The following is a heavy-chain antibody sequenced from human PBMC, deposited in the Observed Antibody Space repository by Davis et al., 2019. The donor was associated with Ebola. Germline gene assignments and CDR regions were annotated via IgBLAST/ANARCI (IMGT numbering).Heavy chain of an antibody. CDR3: GRGWLRTGIDY. J-gene: IGHJ4*02. Sequence: HSQTLSLTCDITGDSVSSRGAAWNWIRQSPSRVLEWLGRTYYTSKWHNDYGESVKSRITINPDTSTNQLSLQLNSVTPEDTAVYYCGRGWLRTGIDYWGQGTLVTVSS. V-gene: IGHV6-1*01. CDR2: TYYTSKWHN. CDR1: GDSVSSRGAA. D-gene: IGHD5-12*01.